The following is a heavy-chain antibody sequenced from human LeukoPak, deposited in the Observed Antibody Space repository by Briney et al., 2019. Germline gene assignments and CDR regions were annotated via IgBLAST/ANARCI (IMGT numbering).Heavy chain of an antibody. Sequence: GASVKVSCKASGGTFSSYAISWVRQAPGQGLEWMGGIIPIFGTANYAQKFQGRVTITTDESTSTAYMELSSLRSEDTAVYYCAGVLSPAAGTYWGFDYWGQGTLVTVSS. CDR2: IIPIFGTA. V-gene: IGHV1-69*05. D-gene: IGHD6-13*01. J-gene: IGHJ4*02. CDR1: GGTFSSYA. CDR3: AGVLSPAAGTYWGFDY.